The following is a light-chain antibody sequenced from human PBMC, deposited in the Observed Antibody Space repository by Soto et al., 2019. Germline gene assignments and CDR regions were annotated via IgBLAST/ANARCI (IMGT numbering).Light chain of an antibody. V-gene: IGKV3-11*01. CDR2: DAS. Sequence: EIVLTQSPATLSLSPGERATLSCRAGQSVTSYLAWYQQKPGQAPRPLIYDASTRATGIPARFSGSGSGTDFTLTISSLEPEDSAVYFCQQRSDWPLTFGGGSKVEIK. J-gene: IGKJ4*01. CDR1: QSVTSY. CDR3: QQRSDWPLT.